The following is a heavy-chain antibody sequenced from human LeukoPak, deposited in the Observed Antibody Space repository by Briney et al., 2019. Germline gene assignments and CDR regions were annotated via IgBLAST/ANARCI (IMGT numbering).Heavy chain of an antibody. V-gene: IGHV1-8*01. D-gene: IGHD6-13*01. CDR1: GYTFTSYD. CDR2: MNPDTGAA. J-gene: IGHJ4*01. Sequence: ASVTVSFKATGYTFTSYDMNWVRQAPGQGLEWMGWMNPDTGAADFAQRFQDRVSMTRDASTTTAFLEVRRLTSEDTAVYYCTRGYSSSWFFDYWGQGTLVTVSS. CDR3: TRGYSSSWFFDY.